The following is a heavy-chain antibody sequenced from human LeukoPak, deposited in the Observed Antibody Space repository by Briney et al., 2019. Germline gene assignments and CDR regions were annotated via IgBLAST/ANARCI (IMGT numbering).Heavy chain of an antibody. CDR1: GDSISSGGYY. V-gene: IGHV4-31*03. CDR2: ISYSGST. D-gene: IGHD3-16*01. CDR3: ARDTDRYGKFDH. J-gene: IGHJ5*02. Sequence: SQTLSLTCTVSGDSISSGGYYWSWIRQHPGKGLEWIGYISYSGSTNYNPSLKSRVIISVDTSKNQFSLKLSSVTAADTAVYYCARDTDRYGKFDHWGQGTLVTVSS.